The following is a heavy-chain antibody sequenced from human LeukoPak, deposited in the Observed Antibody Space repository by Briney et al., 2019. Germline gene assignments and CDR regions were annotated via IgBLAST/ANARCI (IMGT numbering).Heavy chain of an antibody. J-gene: IGHJ5*02. CDR1: GGSIRSFY. CDR3: ARYLVLNRGVNWFDP. CDR2: IYTSGNT. D-gene: IGHD2-2*01. Sequence: SETLSLTCTVSGGSIRSFYLSWVREPPGEGLEWIGYIYTSGNTNYNPSLKSRVSMSVDTSKNQFSLNLSSVNAADTAVYYCARYLVLNRGVNWFDPWGQGTLVTVSS. V-gene: IGHV4-4*07.